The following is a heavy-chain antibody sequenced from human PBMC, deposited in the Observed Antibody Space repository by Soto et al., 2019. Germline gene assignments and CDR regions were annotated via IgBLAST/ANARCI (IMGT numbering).Heavy chain of an antibody. CDR1: GFSLSTSGGG. Sequence: QITLRATGPTLVKPTETLTLTCTFSGFSLSTSGGGVGWIRQPPEKAMEGLVFMYWDYDKRYNPSLKRRLTITKDTSRNQVGLTMTNMDPVDTGTYYWAHRLPYSNNWNTGWLDPWGQGTPVTVSS. J-gene: IGHJ5*02. D-gene: IGHD1-1*01. CDR2: MYWDYDK. CDR3: AHRLPYSNNWNTGWLDP. V-gene: IGHV2-5*02.